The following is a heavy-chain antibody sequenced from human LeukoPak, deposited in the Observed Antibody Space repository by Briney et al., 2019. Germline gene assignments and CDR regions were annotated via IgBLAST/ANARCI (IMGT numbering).Heavy chain of an antibody. CDR1: GASMSSYY. CDR3: ARDSGALYAVFDC. D-gene: IGHD2-8*01. V-gene: IGHV4-4*07. CDR2: IYTSGST. Sequence: SETLSLTCTVSGASMSSYYWSWIRQPAGKGLEWIGRIYTSGSTDYNPPLKSRVTMSVDTSKNQFSLGLSSVTAADTAVYYCARDSGALYAVFDCWGQGTLVTVSS. J-gene: IGHJ4*02.